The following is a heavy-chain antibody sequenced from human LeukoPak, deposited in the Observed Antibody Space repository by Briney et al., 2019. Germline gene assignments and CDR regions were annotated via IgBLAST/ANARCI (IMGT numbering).Heavy chain of an antibody. J-gene: IGHJ5*02. CDR1: GYTFTGYY. D-gene: IGHD2-2*01. V-gene: IGHV1-2*02. CDR2: INPNSGGT. CDR3: ASAPAGRPPRGGVVVPAAIRQSGWFDP. Sequence: ASVKVSCKASGYTFTGYYMHWVRQAPGQGLEWMGWINPNSGGTNYAQKFQGRVTMTRDTSISTAYMELSRLRSDDTAVYYCASAPAGRPPRGGVVVPAAIRQSGWFDPWGQGTLVTVSS.